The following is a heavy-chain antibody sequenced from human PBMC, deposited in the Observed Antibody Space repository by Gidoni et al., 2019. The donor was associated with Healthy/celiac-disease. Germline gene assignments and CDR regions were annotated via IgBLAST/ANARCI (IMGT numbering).Heavy chain of an antibody. D-gene: IGHD3-22*01. Sequence: QVQLVQSGAEVKKPGSSVKVSCKASGGTFSSYAISWVRQAPGQGLEWMGGIIPIFGTANYAQKFQGRVTITADESTSTAYMELSSLRSEDTAVYYCARDGIRGVRVHDSSGYYPPPYYYGMDVWGQGTTVTVSS. CDR2: IIPIFGTA. J-gene: IGHJ6*02. CDR1: GGTFSSYA. CDR3: ARDGIRGVRVHDSSGYYPPPYYYGMDV. V-gene: IGHV1-69*01.